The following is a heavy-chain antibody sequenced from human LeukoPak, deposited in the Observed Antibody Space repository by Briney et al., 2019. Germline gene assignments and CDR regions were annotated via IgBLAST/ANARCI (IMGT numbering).Heavy chain of an antibody. J-gene: IGHJ4*02. CDR3: ARDRHRYHYDGSGYPPY. D-gene: IGHD3-22*01. CDR1: GFAFDDYG. Sequence: PGGSLRLSCAASGFAFDDYGMSWVRQAPGKGLEWVSGINWNGGSTGYADSVKGRFTISRDNAKNSLYLQMNSLRAEDTAVYYCARDRHRYHYDGSGYPPYWGQGTLVTVSS. V-gene: IGHV3-20*04. CDR2: INWNGGST.